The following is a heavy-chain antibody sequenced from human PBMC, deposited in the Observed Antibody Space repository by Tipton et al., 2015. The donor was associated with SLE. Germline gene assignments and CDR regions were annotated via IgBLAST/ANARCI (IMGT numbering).Heavy chain of an antibody. Sequence: TLSLTCTVSGDSISRGAYFWSWIRQHPEKGLEWIGYIFYTGSTAYNPSLESRVSISVDTSGNLFSLNLRSVTAADTAVYYCARVMDTGAYYRLFDYWGQGTLVTVSS. CDR3: ARVMDTGAYYRLFDY. CDR1: GDSISRGAYF. CDR2: IFYTGST. V-gene: IGHV4-31*03. J-gene: IGHJ4*02. D-gene: IGHD3-22*01.